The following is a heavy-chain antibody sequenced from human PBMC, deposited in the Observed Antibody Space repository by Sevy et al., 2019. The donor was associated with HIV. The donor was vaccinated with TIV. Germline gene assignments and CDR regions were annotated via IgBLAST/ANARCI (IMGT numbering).Heavy chain of an antibody. CDR2: INQDGGEK. J-gene: IGHJ6*02. D-gene: IGHD3-22*01. CDR3: ARVSSIYYDRGYYYAMDV. CDR1: RFTFSSYW. V-gene: IGHV3-7*01. Sequence: GGSLRLSCEASRFTFSSYWMSWVRQAPGKGLEWVANINQDGGEKYHLDSVKGRFTISRDNAKNSLYLQMNSLRAEDSAVYFCARVSSIYYDRGYYYAMDVWGQGTTVTVSS.